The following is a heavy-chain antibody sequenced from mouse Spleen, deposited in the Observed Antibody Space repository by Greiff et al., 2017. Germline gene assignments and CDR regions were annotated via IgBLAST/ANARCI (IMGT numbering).Heavy chain of an antibody. CDR3: TLPYYRYGPFAY. CDR1: GYTFTSYW. J-gene: IGHJ3*01. V-gene: IGHV1-69*02. CDR2: IYPSDSYT. D-gene: IGHD2-14*01. Sequence: QVQLQQPGAELVRPGASVKLSCKASGYTFTSYWINWVKQRPGQGLEWIGNIYPSDSYTNYNQKFKDKATLTVDKSSSTAYMQLSSPTSEDSAVYYCTLPYYRYGPFAYWGQGTLVTVSA.